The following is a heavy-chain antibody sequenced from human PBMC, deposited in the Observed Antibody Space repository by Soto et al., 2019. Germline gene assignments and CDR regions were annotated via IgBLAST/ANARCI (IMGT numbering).Heavy chain of an antibody. CDR3: ARDWTYDFWSGSDY. V-gene: IGHV3-7*03. CDR1: GFTFSSYW. J-gene: IGHJ4*02. CDR2: IKQDGSEK. Sequence: PGGSLRLSCAASGFTFSSYWVSWVRQAPGKGLEWVANIKQDGSEKYYVDSVKGRFTISRDNAKNSLYLQMNSLRAEDTAVYYCARDWTYDFWSGSDYWGQGTLVTVSS. D-gene: IGHD3-3*01.